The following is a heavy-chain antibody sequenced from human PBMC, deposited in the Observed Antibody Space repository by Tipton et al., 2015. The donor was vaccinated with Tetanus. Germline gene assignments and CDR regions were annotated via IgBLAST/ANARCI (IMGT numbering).Heavy chain of an antibody. CDR3: ARGWSECSSWSCSPFDS. CDR2: VYYTGST. Sequence: TLSLTCTVSGGSMSTYYWSWIRQPPGKGLEWIGYVYYTGSTDYNPSLKSRVTISVDTSKSQFSLRLTSVTAADTAVYYCARGWSECSSWSCSPFDSWGQGSLVIVSS. J-gene: IGHJ4*02. CDR1: GGSMSTYY. D-gene: IGHD2-2*01. V-gene: IGHV4-59*01.